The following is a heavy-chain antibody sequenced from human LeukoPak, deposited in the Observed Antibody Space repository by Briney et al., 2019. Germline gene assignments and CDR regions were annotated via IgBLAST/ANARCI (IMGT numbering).Heavy chain of an antibody. J-gene: IGHJ3*02. D-gene: IGHD6-13*01. CDR1: GFTFSSYG. CDR2: ISGGGGST. V-gene: IGHV3-23*01. Sequence: GGSLRLSCAASGFTFSSYGMSWVRQAPGKGLEWVSAISGGGGSTYYADSVKGRFTISRDNSKNILYLQMNSLRAEDTAVYYCAKDRRYSSSWRDAFDIWGQGTMVTVSS. CDR3: AKDRRYSSSWRDAFDI.